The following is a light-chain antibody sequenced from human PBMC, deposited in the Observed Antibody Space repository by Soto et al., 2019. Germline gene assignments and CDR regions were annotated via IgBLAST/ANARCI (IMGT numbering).Light chain of an antibody. CDR1: QDIDQF. J-gene: IGKJ5*01. CDR3: QQYLNVPRT. V-gene: IGKV1-33*01. Sequence: DIQITQSPSSLSVSVGDRVTISFQASQDIDQFLNWFQQKPGKAPKLLIYDASNWETGVPSRFSGSGSGTDFTFTISSLRPEDIATYYCQQYLNVPRTCGQGTRRDIK. CDR2: DAS.